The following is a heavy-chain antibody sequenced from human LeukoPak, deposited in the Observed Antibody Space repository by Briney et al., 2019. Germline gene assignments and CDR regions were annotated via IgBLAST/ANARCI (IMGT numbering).Heavy chain of an antibody. Sequence: GGSLRLSCAASGFTFSTYTMIWVRQAPGKGLEWVSSITSAGNFIHYADSLRGRFTVSRDNAKNSLYLQMNRLRAEDTAMYYCARDLWDHWGQGTLVTVSS. CDR1: GFTFSTYT. V-gene: IGHV3-21*01. CDR2: ITSAGNFI. J-gene: IGHJ4*02. CDR3: ARDLWDH.